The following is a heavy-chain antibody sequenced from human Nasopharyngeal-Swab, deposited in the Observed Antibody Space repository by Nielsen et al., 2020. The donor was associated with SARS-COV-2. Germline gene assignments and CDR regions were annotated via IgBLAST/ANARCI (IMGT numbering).Heavy chain of an antibody. J-gene: IGHJ1*01. Sequence: GESLKISCAVSGFTVSSPYMSWVRQAPGKGPEWVSVTETGGTTRYADSVKGRFTISRDSSTNTLYLQMKSLRVEDTAVYYCARDLGGGYCTTTNCLGSWGQGTLVTVSS. V-gene: IGHV3-53*01. CDR1: GFTVSSPY. D-gene: IGHD2-2*01. CDR2: TETGGTT. CDR3: ARDLGGGYCTTTNCLGS.